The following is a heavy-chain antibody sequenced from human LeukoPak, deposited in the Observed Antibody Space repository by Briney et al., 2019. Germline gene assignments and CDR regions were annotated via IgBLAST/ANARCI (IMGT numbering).Heavy chain of an antibody. V-gene: IGHV1-69*13. Sequence: ASVKVSCKASGGTFSSYAISWVRQAPGQGLEWMGGIIPIFGTANYAQKFQGRVTITADESTSTAYMELSSLRSEDTAVYYCARVELRFLERGSYYLDYWGQGTLVTVSS. CDR1: GGTFSSYA. CDR2: IIPIFGTA. D-gene: IGHD3-3*01. J-gene: IGHJ4*02. CDR3: ARVELRFLERGSYYLDY.